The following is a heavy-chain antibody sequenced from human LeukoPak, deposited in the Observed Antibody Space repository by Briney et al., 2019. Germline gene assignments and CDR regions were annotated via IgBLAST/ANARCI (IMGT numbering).Heavy chain of an antibody. V-gene: IGHV4-59*01. D-gene: IGHD2-15*01. CDR3: ATHPPKVCTGGSCTDY. Sequence: SETLSLTCTVSGGSISSYSWSWIRQPSGKGLEWIGYIYYSGSTNYNPSLKSRVTISVDMSKNQFSLKLSSVTAADTAVYYCATHPPKVCTGGSCTDYWGQGTLVTVSS. CDR1: GGSISSYS. J-gene: IGHJ4*02. CDR2: IYYSGST.